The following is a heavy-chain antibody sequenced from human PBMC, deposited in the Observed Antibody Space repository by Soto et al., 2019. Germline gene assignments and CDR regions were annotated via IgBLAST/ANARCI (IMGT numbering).Heavy chain of an antibody. CDR3: AGGDFQSGYVIY. CDR2: ISYDGRKK. J-gene: IGHJ4*02. Sequence: QVQLVESGGGMVQPGRSLRLSCAASGFTFSSYAMHWVRQAPGKGLEWVAVISYDGRKKYYTDSVKGRFTISRDNSKNTLNLQMNSLRAEDAAVYYCAGGDFQSGYVIYWGQGTLVTVSS. D-gene: IGHD3-22*01. CDR1: GFTFSSYA. V-gene: IGHV3-30*04.